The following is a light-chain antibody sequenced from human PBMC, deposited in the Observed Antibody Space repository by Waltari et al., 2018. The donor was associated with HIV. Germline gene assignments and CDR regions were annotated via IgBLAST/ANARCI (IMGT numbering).Light chain of an antibody. CDR3: CSYAGSSTSVV. V-gene: IGLV2-23*02. CDR1: SSDVGSYNL. Sequence: QSALTQPASVSGSPGQSLTISCTGTSSDVGSYNLASWYQQHPGKAPKLIIYEVTRRPSGVSNRFSGSKSGNTASLTISGLQAEDEADYSCCSYAGSSTSVVFGGGTKLTVL. J-gene: IGLJ2*01. CDR2: EVT.